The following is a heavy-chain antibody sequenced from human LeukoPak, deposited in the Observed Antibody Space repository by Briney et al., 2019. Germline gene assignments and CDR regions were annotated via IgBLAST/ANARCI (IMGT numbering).Heavy chain of an antibody. CDR2: ICSSGGT. CDR1: GGSISSYY. D-gene: IGHD6-13*01. Sequence: PSETLSLTCTVSGGSISSYYWSWIRQPAGKGLEWIGRICSSGGTSYNPSLESRLTMSVDTSKSQFSLKLSSVTAADTAVYYCARDGQQLTRDHYYYYGMDVWGQGTTVTVSS. V-gene: IGHV4-4*07. J-gene: IGHJ6*02. CDR3: ARDGQQLTRDHYYYYGMDV.